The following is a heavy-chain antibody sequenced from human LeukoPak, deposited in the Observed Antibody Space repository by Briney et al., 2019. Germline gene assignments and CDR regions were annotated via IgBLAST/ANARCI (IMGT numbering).Heavy chain of an antibody. D-gene: IGHD6-13*01. Sequence: PGGSLRLSCAASGSTFSSYEMNWVRQAPGKGLEWVSYISGSGSTIYYADSVKGRFTISRDNAKNSLYLQMNSLRAEDTAVYYCTGYSSSWYRNYWGQGTLVTVSS. CDR3: TGYSSSWYRNY. V-gene: IGHV3-48*03. CDR1: GSTFSSYE. J-gene: IGHJ4*02. CDR2: ISGSGSTI.